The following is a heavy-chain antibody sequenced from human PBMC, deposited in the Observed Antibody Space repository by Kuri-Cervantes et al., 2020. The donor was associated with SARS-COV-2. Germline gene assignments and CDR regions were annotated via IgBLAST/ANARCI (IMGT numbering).Heavy chain of an antibody. V-gene: IGHV4-39*01. CDR1: GGSISEGTTYY. Sequence: SETLSLTCTVSGGSISEGTTYYWAWIRQPPGKGLEWIGSIYSGGTTYYDPSLKSRVTISVDTSKNQFSLNLSSVTAADTAVYYCARHSPRSSYYYYHMDVWGKGTTVTVSS. CDR2: IYSGGTT. J-gene: IGHJ6*03. CDR3: ARHSPRSSYYYYHMDV.